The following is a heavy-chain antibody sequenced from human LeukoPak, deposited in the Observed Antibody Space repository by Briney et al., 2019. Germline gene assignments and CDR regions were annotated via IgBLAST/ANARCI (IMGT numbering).Heavy chain of an antibody. CDR2: IYPGDSDT. D-gene: IGHD1-26*01. V-gene: IGHV5-51*01. CDR3: GEQFVVGATEAVDY. Sequence: GESLKISCKGSGYSFTSYWIGWVRQMPGKGLEWMGIIYPGDSDTRYSPSFQGQVTMSADKSISTAYLQWRSLKASDTAMYYCGEQFVVGATEAVDYWGQGTLVTVSS. J-gene: IGHJ4*02. CDR1: GYSFTSYW.